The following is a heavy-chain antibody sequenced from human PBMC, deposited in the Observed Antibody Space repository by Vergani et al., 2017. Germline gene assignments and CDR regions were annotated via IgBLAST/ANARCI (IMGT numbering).Heavy chain of an antibody. V-gene: IGHV3-23*04. CDR2: ISGSGGST. D-gene: IGHD6-19*01. CDR1: GFTFSSYS. J-gene: IGHJ4*02. Sequence: EVQLVESGGGLVKPGGSLRLSCAASGFTFSSYSMNWVRQAPGKGLEWVSAISGSGGSTYYADSVKGRFTISRDNSKNTLYLQMNSLRAEDTAVYYCAGRQWRGPFDYWGQGTLVTVSS. CDR3: AGRQWRGPFDY.